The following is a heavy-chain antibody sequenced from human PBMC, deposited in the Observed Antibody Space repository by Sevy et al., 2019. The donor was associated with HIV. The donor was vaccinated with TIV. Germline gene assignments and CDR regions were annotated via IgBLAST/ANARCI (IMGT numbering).Heavy chain of an antibody. CDR2: IWYDGSNK. Sequence: GGYLRLSCAASGFTFSSYGMHWVRQAPGKGLEWVAVIWYDGSNKYYADSVKGRFTISRDNSKNTLYLQMNSLRAEDTAVYYCARPTTVTTLRHGYYYYGMDVWGHGTTVTVSS. V-gene: IGHV3-33*01. J-gene: IGHJ6*02. CDR3: ARPTTVTTLRHGYYYYGMDV. D-gene: IGHD4-4*01. CDR1: GFTFSSYG.